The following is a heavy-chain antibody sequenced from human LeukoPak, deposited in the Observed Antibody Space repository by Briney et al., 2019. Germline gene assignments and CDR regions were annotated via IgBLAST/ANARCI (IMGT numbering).Heavy chain of an antibody. CDR1: GFTFSDYW. CDR3: ARWRGSTSERSDY. J-gene: IGHJ4*02. Sequence: GGSLRLSCTASGFTFSDYWMTWVRQTPGKGLEWVANIKQDGSAKYYVDSVKGRFTISRDNAKNSLYLQMDSLRVEDTATYYCARWRGSTSERSDYWGQGTLVTVSS. V-gene: IGHV3-7*01. D-gene: IGHD2-2*01. CDR2: IKQDGSAK.